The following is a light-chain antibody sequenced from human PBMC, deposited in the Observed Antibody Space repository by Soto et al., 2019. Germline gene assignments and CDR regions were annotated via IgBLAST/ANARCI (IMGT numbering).Light chain of an antibody. CDR1: QSVSSSY. Sequence: EIVLTQSPGTLSLSPGERATLSCRAGQSVSSSYLAWYQQKPGQAPRLLIYGASSRATGITDRFSGSGSGTDFTLTISRLEPEDLAVYYCQQYGSSVWTFGQGTKVDIK. CDR2: GAS. CDR3: QQYGSSVWT. J-gene: IGKJ1*01. V-gene: IGKV3-20*01.